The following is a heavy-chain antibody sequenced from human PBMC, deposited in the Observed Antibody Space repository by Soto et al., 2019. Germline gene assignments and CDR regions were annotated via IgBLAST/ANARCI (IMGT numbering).Heavy chain of an antibody. J-gene: IGHJ5*01. CDR3: ARGRYCLTGRCFPNWFDS. CDR1: GDSISTVDYF. D-gene: IGHD2-15*01. CDR2: IYKSATT. Sequence: SETLSLTCSVSGDSISTVDYFWAWIRQPPGQALEYIGYIYKSATTYYNPSFESRAAISLDTSKSQFSLNVTSVTAADTAVYFCARGRYCLTGRCFPNWFDSWGQGTLVTVSS. V-gene: IGHV4-30-4*01.